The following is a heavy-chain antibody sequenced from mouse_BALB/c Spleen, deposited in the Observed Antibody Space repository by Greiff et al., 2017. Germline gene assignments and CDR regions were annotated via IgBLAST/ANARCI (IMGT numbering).Heavy chain of an antibody. CDR2: IYPSDSYT. CDR3: TRGGDYGGYFDY. J-gene: IGHJ2*01. V-gene: IGHV1-69*02. CDR1: GYTFTSYW. D-gene: IGHD2-4*01. Sequence: QVQLQQPGAELVRPGASVKLSCKASGYTFTSYWINWVKQRPGQGLEWIGNIYPSDSYTNYNQKFKDKATLTVDKSSSTAYMQLSSPTSEDSAVYYCTRGGDYGGYFDYWGQGTTLTVSS.